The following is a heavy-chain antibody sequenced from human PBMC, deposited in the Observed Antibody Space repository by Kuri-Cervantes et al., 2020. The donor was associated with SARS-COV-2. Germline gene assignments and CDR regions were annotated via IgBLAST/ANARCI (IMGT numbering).Heavy chain of an antibody. J-gene: IGHJ6*03. D-gene: IGHD2-15*01. Sequence: GGSLRLSCAASGFTFSSYAMSWVRQAPGKGLEWVSAISGSGGSTYYADSVKGRFTTSRDNSKNTLYLQMNSLRAEDTAVYYCARDGVADYYYYYMDVWGKGTTVTVSS. CDR3: ARDGVADYYYYYMDV. CDR2: ISGSGGST. V-gene: IGHV3-23*01. CDR1: GFTFSSYA.